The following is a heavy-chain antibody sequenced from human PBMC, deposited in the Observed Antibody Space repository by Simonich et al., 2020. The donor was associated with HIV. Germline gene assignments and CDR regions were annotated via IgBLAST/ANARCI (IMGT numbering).Heavy chain of an antibody. D-gene: IGHD6-13*01. CDR2: IIPIFGTT. J-gene: IGHJ5*02. CDR3: ARGGGEQQLVSWFDP. CDR1: GGTFSSHV. V-gene: IGHV1-69*13. Sequence: QVQLVQSGAEVKKPGSSVKVSWKASGGTFSSHVISWVRQAPGQGLEWMGGIIPIFGTTHNAQKIQGRVTITADESTITAYMELSSLRSEDTAVDYCARGGGEQQLVSWFDPWGQGTLVTVSS.